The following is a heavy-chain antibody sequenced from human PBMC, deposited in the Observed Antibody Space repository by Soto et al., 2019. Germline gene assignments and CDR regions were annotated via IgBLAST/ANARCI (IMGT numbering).Heavy chain of an antibody. CDR1: GFTFSSYA. D-gene: IGHD5-18*01. J-gene: IGHJ4*02. CDR2: ISSNGGST. V-gene: IGHV3-64*02. Sequence: EVQLVESGEGLVQPGGSLTLCCAASGFTFSSYAMHWVRQAPGKGLEYVSAISSNGGSTYYADSVKGRFTISRDNSKNTLDLQMGSLRAEDMAVYYCAKGDTAIVTRGTFDYWGQGTLVTVSS. CDR3: AKGDTAIVTRGTFDY.